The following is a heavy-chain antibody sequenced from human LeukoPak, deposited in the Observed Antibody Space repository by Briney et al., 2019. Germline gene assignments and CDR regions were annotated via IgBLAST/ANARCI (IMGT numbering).Heavy chain of an antibody. J-gene: IGHJ4*02. CDR3: ARDSVRYGDPYYFDY. D-gene: IGHD4-17*01. V-gene: IGHV3-30-3*01. Sequence: PGGSLRLSCAASGFTFSSYAMHWVRQAPGKGLEWVAVISYDGSNKYYADSVKGRFTISRDNSKNTLYLQMNSLRAEDTAVYYCARDSVRYGDPYYFDYWGQGTLVTVSS. CDR2: ISYDGSNK. CDR1: GFTFSSYA.